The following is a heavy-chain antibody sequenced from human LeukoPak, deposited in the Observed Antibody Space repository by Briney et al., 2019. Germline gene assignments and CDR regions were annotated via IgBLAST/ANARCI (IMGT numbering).Heavy chain of an antibody. Sequence: SETLSLTCTVPGGSISSYYWSWIRQPAGKGLEWIGRIFTSGSTNYNPSLKSRVTISVDKSKNQFSLRLSSVTAADTAIYYCARLAGITMINYYYYYMDDWGKGTTVTVSS. CDR1: GGSISSYY. D-gene: IGHD3-22*01. CDR2: IFTSGST. J-gene: IGHJ6*03. V-gene: IGHV4-4*07. CDR3: ARLAGITMINYYYYYMDD.